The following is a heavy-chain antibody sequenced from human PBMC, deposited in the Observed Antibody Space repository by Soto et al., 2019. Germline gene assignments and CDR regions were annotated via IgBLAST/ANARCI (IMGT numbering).Heavy chain of an antibody. Sequence: QVQLVQSGAEVKKPGSSVKVSCKASGGTFSSYAISWVRQAPGQGLEWMGGIIPIFGTANYAQKFQGRVTITADESTSTAYMELSSLRSEDTAVYYCARGLSRGYSYGYSYYYYGMDVWGRGTTVTVSS. CDR2: IIPIFGTA. D-gene: IGHD5-18*01. CDR1: GGTFSSYA. V-gene: IGHV1-69*01. J-gene: IGHJ6*02. CDR3: ARGLSRGYSYGYSYYYYGMDV.